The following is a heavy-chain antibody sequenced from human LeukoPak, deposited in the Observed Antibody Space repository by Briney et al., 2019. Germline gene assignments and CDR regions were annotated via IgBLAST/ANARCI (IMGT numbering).Heavy chain of an antibody. CDR1: GGSISSYY. V-gene: IGHV4-59*01. J-gene: IGHJ4*02. CDR2: IYYSGST. CDR3: ARENSGSRGGDFDY. Sequence: SETLSFTGTVSGGSISSYYWSWIRQPPGKGLEWIGYIYYSGSTNYNPSLKSRVTISVDTSKNQFSLKLSSVTAADTAVYYCARENSGSRGGDFDYWGQGTLVTVSS. D-gene: IGHD1-26*01.